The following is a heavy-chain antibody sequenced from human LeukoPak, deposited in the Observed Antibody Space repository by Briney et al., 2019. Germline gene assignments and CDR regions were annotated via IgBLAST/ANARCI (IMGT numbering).Heavy chain of an antibody. J-gene: IGHJ5*02. CDR3: ARDRGRYSYGSNWFDP. CDR2: IYYSGGT. V-gene: IGHV4-59*11. CDR1: GGSISSHY. D-gene: IGHD5-18*01. Sequence: PSETLSLTCIVSGGSISSHYWSWIRQPPGKGLEWIGYIYYSGGTNYNPSLKSRVTILVDTSKNQFSLKLSSVTAADTAVYYCARDRGRYSYGSNWFDPWGQGTLVTVSS.